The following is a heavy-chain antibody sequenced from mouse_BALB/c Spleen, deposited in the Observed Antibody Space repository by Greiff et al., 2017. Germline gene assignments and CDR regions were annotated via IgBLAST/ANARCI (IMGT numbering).Heavy chain of an antibody. CDR1: GFDFSRYW. D-gene: IGHD3-1*01. V-gene: IGHV4-1*02. CDR2: INPDSSTI. Sequence: EVKLEESGGGLVQPGGSLKLSCAASGFDFSRYWMSWVRQAPGKGLEWIGEINPDSSTINYTPSLKDKFIISRDNAKNTLYLQMSKVRSEDTALYYCARRGYLRAMDYWGQGTSVTVSS. J-gene: IGHJ4*01. CDR3: ARRGYLRAMDY.